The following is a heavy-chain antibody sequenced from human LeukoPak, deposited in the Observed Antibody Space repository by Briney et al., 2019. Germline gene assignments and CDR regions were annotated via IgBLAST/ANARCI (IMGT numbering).Heavy chain of an antibody. CDR1: GFTFRSYA. CDR2: ISGDGGTT. CDR3: AKALLDTAMVEFFDY. D-gene: IGHD5-18*01. J-gene: IGHJ4*02. V-gene: IGHV3-23*01. Sequence: GGSLRLSCAASGFTFRSYAMSWVRQAPGKGLEWVSTISGDGGTTYYADSVKGRFTISRDNSKNTLYLQMNSLRAEDTAVYYCAKALLDTAMVEFFDYWGQGTLVTVSS.